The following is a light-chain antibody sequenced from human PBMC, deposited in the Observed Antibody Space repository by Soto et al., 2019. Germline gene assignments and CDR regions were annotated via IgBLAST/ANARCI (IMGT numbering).Light chain of an antibody. CDR3: QKYYSAGFT. J-gene: IGKJ3*01. CDR1: QGIETY. Sequence: DIQMTQSPSSLSASVGDRVTITCRASQGIETYLAWYQQRPGQVTKLLIYHASTLQSGVPSRFSGSGSGTDFTLAISSLQPEDVATYYCQKYYSAGFTFGPGTKVDI. CDR2: HAS. V-gene: IGKV1-27*01.